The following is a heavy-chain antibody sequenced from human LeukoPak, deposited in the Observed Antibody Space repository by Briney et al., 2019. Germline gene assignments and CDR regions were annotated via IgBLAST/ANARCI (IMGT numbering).Heavy chain of an antibody. Sequence: ASVKVSCKASGYTFTNYGISWVRQAPGQGLEWMGWISAYNGNTNYAQKLLGRVTMTTDTSTGTAYMELRSLRSDDTAVYYCARRYYYDNSGYYYFDYWGQGTLVTVSS. J-gene: IGHJ4*02. V-gene: IGHV1-18*01. CDR2: ISAYNGNT. CDR3: ARRYYYDNSGYYYFDY. CDR1: GYTFTNYG. D-gene: IGHD3-22*01.